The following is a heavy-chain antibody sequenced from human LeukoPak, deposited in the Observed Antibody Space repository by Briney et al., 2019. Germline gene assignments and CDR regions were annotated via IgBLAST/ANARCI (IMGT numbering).Heavy chain of an antibody. V-gene: IGHV4-39*07. J-gene: IGHJ4*02. CDR3: ARGAGYSYGYDFDY. D-gene: IGHD5-18*01. CDR1: GGSISSSSYY. Sequence: PSETLSLTCTVSGGSISSSSYYWGWIRQPPGKGLEWIGSIYYSGSTYYNPSLKSRVTISVDTSKNQFSLKLSSVTAADTAVYYCARGAGYSYGYDFDYWGQGTLVTVSS. CDR2: IYYSGST.